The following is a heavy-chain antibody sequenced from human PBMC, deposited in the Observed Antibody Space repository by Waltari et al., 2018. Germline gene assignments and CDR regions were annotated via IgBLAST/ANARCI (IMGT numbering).Heavy chain of an antibody. CDR1: GFTFSSYW. D-gene: IGHD3-22*01. Sequence: EVQLVESGGGLVQPGGSLRLSCAASGFTFSSYWMSWVRQAPGKGLEWVANIKQDGSEKYYVDSGKGLFTISRDNAKNSLYLQMNSLRAEDTAVYYCAREAFSAMIVVAGVDAFDIWGQGTMVTVSS. V-gene: IGHV3-7*01. J-gene: IGHJ3*02. CDR3: AREAFSAMIVVAGVDAFDI. CDR2: IKQDGSEK.